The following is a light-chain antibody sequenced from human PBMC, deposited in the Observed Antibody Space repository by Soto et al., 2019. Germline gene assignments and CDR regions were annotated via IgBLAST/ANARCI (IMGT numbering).Light chain of an antibody. CDR3: QSYDNTLSGPIYV. V-gene: IGLV1-40*01. J-gene: IGLJ1*01. Sequence: QSVLTQPPSVSGALGQRVTISCTGITSNIGAGYDVHWYQLLPGRAPKLLIYGNTNRPSGVPDRCSGSKSATSASLAITGLQAEDEAIYYCQSYDNTLSGPIYVFGTGTKLTVL. CDR1: TSNIGAGYD. CDR2: GNT.